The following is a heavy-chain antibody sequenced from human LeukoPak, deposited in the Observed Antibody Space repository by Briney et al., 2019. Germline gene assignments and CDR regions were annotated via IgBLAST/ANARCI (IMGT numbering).Heavy chain of an antibody. Sequence: ASVKVSCKASGYTFTGYYMHWVRQAPGQGLEWMGWMNPNSGNTGYAQKFQGRVTMTRNTSISTAYMELSSLRSEDTAVYYRARGGSEWWTMTYYYGMDVWGQGTTVTVSS. CDR2: MNPNSGNT. J-gene: IGHJ6*02. CDR3: ARGGSEWWTMTYYYGMDV. D-gene: IGHD2-15*01. CDR1: GYTFTGYY. V-gene: IGHV1-8*02.